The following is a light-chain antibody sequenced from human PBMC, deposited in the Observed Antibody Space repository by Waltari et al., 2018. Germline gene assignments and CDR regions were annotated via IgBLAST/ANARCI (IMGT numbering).Light chain of an antibody. CDR3: QVWDSRSDHVV. CDR2: DDR. V-gene: IGLV3-21*01. CDR1: NIGYSS. Sequence: SYVLTQPPSVSVAPGKTATITCGGTNIGYSSLHWYQQRPGQAPVLVVHDDRDRPSGIPERFSGSTSGKSATLTITRVEAGDEADYYCQVWDSRSDHVVFGGGTKLTV. J-gene: IGLJ2*01.